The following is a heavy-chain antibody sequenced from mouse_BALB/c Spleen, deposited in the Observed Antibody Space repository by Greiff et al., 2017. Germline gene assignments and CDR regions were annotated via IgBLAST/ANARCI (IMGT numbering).Heavy chain of an antibody. Sequence: EVQLVESGGGLVQPGGSRKLSCAASGFTFSSFGMHWVRQAPEKGLEWVAYISSGSSTIYYADTVKGRFTISRDNPKNTLFLQMTSLRSEDTAMYYCATGTYYAMDYWGQGTSVTVSS. V-gene: IGHV5-17*02. J-gene: IGHJ4*01. CDR1: GFTFSSFG. D-gene: IGHD4-1*01. CDR3: ATGTYYAMDY. CDR2: ISSGSSTI.